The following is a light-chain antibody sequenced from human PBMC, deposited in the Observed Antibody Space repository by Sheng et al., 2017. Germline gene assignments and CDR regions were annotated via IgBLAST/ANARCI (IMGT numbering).Light chain of an antibody. CDR2: QAS. CDR1: QSISTS. J-gene: IGKJ1*01. CDR3: QQYNILSPKGT. V-gene: IGKV1-5*03. Sequence: DFQMTQSPSTLSASVGDRVTVTCRASQSISTSLAWYQQKPGEAPKLLIYQASILQSGVPWRFSGRGSGTYFTLTISSLQPDDFATYYCQQYNILSPKGTFGQGTKVEMK.